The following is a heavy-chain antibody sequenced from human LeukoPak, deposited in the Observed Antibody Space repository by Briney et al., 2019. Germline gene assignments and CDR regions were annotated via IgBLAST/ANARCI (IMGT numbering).Heavy chain of an antibody. J-gene: IGHJ4*02. CDR1: GGTIRNYL. V-gene: IGHV4-4*07. D-gene: IGHD2-15*01. CDR2: IYTSGST. CDR3: ARDVPARMAATRVY. Sequence: SETLSLTCTVSGGTIRNYLWSRLRQPAGEGLEWIGRIYTSGSTNYNPSLRSRVTISVDTSKNQFSLKLSSVTAADTAVYYCARDVPARMAATRVYWGQGILVTVSS.